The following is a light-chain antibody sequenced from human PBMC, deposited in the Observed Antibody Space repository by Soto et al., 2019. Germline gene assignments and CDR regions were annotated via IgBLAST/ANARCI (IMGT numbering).Light chain of an antibody. Sequence: DIQMTQSPSTLSASVGDTVTITCRASQSVSDSLAWYQVKPGEAPKLLIYAASSLQSGVPSRFSGSGSETEFTLSISSLQPEDFATYFCQQIYSAPLTFGGGTKVDIK. CDR2: AAS. CDR3: QQIYSAPLT. V-gene: IGKV1-39*01. J-gene: IGKJ4*01. CDR1: QSVSDS.